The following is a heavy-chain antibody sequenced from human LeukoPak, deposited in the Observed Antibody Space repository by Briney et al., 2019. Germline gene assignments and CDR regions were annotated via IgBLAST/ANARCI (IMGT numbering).Heavy chain of an antibody. V-gene: IGHV3-74*01. Sequence: GGSLRLSCAASGFTFSSYWMHWVRQAPGKGLVWVSRINSDGSSRSYADSVKGRFTISRDNAKNTLYLQMNSLRAEDTAVYYCARGGPDSGDYSSLFDYWGRGILVTVSS. D-gene: IGHD3-22*01. CDR1: GFTFSSYW. CDR2: INSDGSSR. CDR3: ARGGPDSGDYSSLFDY. J-gene: IGHJ4*02.